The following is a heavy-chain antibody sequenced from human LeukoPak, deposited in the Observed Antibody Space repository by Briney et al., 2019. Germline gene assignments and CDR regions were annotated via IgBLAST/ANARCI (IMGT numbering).Heavy chain of an antibody. D-gene: IGHD5-12*01. CDR2: ISSSSSYI. CDR1: GFTFSSYS. CDR3: ARDPYSGYDWASPPDY. J-gene: IGHJ4*02. Sequence: PGGSLRLSCAASGFTFSSYSMNWVRQAPGKGLEWVSSISSSSSYIYYADSVKGRFTISRDNAKNSLYLQMNSLRAEDTAVYYCARDPYSGYDWASPPDYWGQGTLVTVSS. V-gene: IGHV3-21*01.